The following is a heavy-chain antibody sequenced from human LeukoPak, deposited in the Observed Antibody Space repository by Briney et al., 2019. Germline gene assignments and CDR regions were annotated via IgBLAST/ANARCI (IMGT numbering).Heavy chain of an antibody. CDR1: GASISGHY. J-gene: IGHJ4*02. CDR2: IYDSGST. CDR3: ARRNPTAAGFD. D-gene: IGHD6-13*01. Sequence: SETLSLTCTVSGASISGHYWNWIRQPPGKGLEWIGYIYDSGSTNYHPSLKGRVTMSEDTSKNQFSLKLTSVTAADTAVYYCARRNPTAAGFDWGQGTLVTVSS. V-gene: IGHV4-59*08.